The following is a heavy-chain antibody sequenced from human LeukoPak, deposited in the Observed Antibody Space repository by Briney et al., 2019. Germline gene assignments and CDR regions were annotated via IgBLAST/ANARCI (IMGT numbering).Heavy chain of an antibody. D-gene: IGHD3-22*01. CDR1: GFTFSSYG. V-gene: IGHV3-30*18. Sequence: GRSLRLSCAASGFTFSSYGMHWVRQAPGKGLELVAVIWYGGSNKYYADSVKGRFTISRDNSKNTLYLQMNSLRAEDTAVYYCAKDRGPYDSSPGYWGQGTLVTVSS. CDR2: IWYGGSNK. J-gene: IGHJ4*02. CDR3: AKDRGPYDSSPGY.